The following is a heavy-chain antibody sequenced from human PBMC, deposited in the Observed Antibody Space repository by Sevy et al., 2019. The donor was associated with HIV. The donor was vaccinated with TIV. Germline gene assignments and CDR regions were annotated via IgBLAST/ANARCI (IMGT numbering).Heavy chain of an antibody. Sequence: ASVKVSCKASGGTFSSYAISWVRQAPGQGLEWMGGIIPIFGTANYAQKFQGRVTITADESTSTAYMERSSLRSEDTAVFCCAAYDSSGSYSTPFDYWGQGTLVTVSS. CDR3: AAYDSSGSYSTPFDY. D-gene: IGHD3-22*01. CDR2: IIPIFGTA. CDR1: GGTFSSYA. V-gene: IGHV1-69*13. J-gene: IGHJ4*02.